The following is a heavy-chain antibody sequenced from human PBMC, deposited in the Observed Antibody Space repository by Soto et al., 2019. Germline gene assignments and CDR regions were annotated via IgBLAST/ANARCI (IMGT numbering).Heavy chain of an antibody. CDR3: AKRYDFWSGRWYGLGV. CDR2: IYHIGST. V-gene: IGHV4-4*03. CDR1: GPSINGANC. D-gene: IGHD3-3*01. Sequence: QVLLEESGPGLVRPPGTLSLTCSVLGPSINGANCWVWVRQPPGKGREGIGEIYHIGSTTYNPSLKSRATISVDKSKNQFSLIVTSVTAADTAVYYCAKRYDFWSGRWYGLGVWGQGTTVTVSS. J-gene: IGHJ6*02.